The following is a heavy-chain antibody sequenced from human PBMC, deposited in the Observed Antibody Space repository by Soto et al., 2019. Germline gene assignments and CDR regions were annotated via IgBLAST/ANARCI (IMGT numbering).Heavy chain of an antibody. CDR3: ARDYYDSSGSVSVPYFDY. J-gene: IGHJ4*02. V-gene: IGHV3-30-3*01. CDR2: ISYDGSNN. D-gene: IGHD3-22*01. CDR1: GFTFSTYT. Sequence: GGSLRLSCAASGFTFSTYTIHWVRQAPGKGLEWVALISYDGSNNYYADSVKGRFTISRDNSKNTLYLQMNSLRAGDTAVYYCARDYYDSSGSVSVPYFDYWGQGTLVTVSS.